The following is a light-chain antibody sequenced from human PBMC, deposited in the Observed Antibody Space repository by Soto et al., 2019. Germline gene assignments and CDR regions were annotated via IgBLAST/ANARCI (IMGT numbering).Light chain of an antibody. Sequence: QSALTQPPSASGSPGQSVTISCTGTSSDVGGYEYVSWYQQHPGKAPKVMIYEVSKRPSGVPDRFSGSKSGNTASLTVSGLQPEDEADYYCSSYAGSNNLIFGGGTQLTVL. V-gene: IGLV2-8*01. CDR1: SSDVGGYEY. CDR2: EVS. CDR3: SSYAGSNNLI. J-gene: IGLJ2*01.